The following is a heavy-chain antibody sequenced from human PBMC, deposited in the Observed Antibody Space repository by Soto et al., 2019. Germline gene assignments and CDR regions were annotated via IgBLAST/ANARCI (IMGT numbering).Heavy chain of an antibody. CDR1: GGSMSNYY. V-gene: IGHV4-59*01. D-gene: IGHD1-26*01. CDR3: ARDSGAAYFDF. J-gene: IGHJ4*02. Sequence: QVQLQESGPGLVKPSETLSLTCSVSGGSMSNYYWSWIRQPPGKGLEWIGYIYNSVSTNYNPSLKSQVTISGDTSKSQFSLKVCSVTAADTAVYYCARDSGAAYFDFWGQGTLVTVSS. CDR2: IYNSVST.